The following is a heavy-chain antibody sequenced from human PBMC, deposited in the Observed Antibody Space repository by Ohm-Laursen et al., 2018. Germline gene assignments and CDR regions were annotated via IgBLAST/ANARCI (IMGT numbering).Heavy chain of an antibody. CDR1: GGSIISHY. D-gene: IGHD3-10*01. CDR2: IYYSGYT. CDR3: ARHFITMVRGVRNWFDP. V-gene: IGHV4-59*08. Sequence: GTLSLTWTVSGGSIISHYWSWIRQPPGKGLEWIGYIYYSGYTSYNPSLKSRVTISVDTSKNQFSLRLSSVTAADTAVYYCARHFITMVRGVRNWFDPWGQGTLVTVSS. J-gene: IGHJ5*02.